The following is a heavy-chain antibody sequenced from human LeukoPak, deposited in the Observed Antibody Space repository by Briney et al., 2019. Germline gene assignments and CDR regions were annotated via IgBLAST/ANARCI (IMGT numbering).Heavy chain of an antibody. D-gene: IGHD3-22*01. V-gene: IGHV4-61*01. Sequence: SETLSLTCTVSGGSISSSSYYWSWIRQPPGKGLEWIGYIYYSGSTNYNPSLKSRVTISVDTSKNQFSLKLSSVTAADTAVYYCASALGGYYDSSGYYFKSWYFDLWGRGTLVTVSS. CDR1: GGSISSSSYY. CDR3: ASALGGYYDSSGYYFKSWYFDL. CDR2: IYYSGST. J-gene: IGHJ2*01.